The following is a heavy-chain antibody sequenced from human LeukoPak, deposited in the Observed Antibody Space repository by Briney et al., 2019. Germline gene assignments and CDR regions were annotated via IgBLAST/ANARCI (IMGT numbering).Heavy chain of an antibody. CDR1: GDSIRSSSYY. D-gene: IGHD6-13*01. J-gene: IGHJ5*02. V-gene: IGHV4-39*01. Sequence: SETLSLTCTVSGDSIRSSSYYWGWIRQPPGKGLEWIGSVYYDGSTYYSPSLKSRVTISVDTSKNQFSLKLSSVTAADTAVYYCARSTAAAGSWFDPWGQGTLVTVSS. CDR3: ARSTAAAGSWFDP. CDR2: VYYDGST.